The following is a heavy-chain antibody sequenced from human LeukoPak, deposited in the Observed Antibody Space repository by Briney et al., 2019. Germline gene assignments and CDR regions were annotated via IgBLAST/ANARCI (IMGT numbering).Heavy chain of an antibody. J-gene: IGHJ6*04. CDR3: ARDRITMVRGVQNYYYYYGMDV. CDR2: INPNSGGT. CDR1: GYTFTGYY. D-gene: IGHD3-10*01. Sequence: GASVKVSCKASGYTFTGYYMHWVRQAPGLGLEWMGWINPNSGGTNYAQKFQGWVTMTRDTSISTAYMELSRLRSDDTAVYYCARDRITMVRGVQNYYYYYGMDVWGKGTTVTVSS. V-gene: IGHV1-2*04.